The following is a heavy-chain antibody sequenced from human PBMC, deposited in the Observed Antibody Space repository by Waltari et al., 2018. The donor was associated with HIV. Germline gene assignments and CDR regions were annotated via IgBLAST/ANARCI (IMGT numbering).Heavy chain of an antibody. CDR2: IYTSGSA. CDR3: ARERYYYDSSGYWDFDY. Sequence: QVQLQESGPGLVKPSQTLSLTCTVSGGSISSGSYYWSWIRQPAGKGLEWIGRIYTSGSANYNPALKSRVTVSVDTAKNHCSLKLSSVTAADTAVYYCARERYYYDSSGYWDFDYWGQGTLVTVSS. D-gene: IGHD3-22*01. CDR1: GGSISSGSYY. V-gene: IGHV4-61*02. J-gene: IGHJ4*02.